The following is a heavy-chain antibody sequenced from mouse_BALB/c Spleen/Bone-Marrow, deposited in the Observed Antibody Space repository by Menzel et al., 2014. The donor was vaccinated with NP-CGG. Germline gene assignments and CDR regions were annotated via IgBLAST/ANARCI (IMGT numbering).Heavy chain of an antibody. Sequence: VQLQESGAELVRPGASVKVSCKASGYTFINYWINWVRQRPGQGLEWIGNIYPSDSYTNCNQKFKDKATLTVDKSSSTAYMQLSSPTSEDSAVYYCTRMYYNYYAMDYWGQGTSVTVSS. CDR1: GYTFINYW. V-gene: IGHV1S126*01. CDR2: IYPSDSYT. D-gene: IGHD1-3*01. J-gene: IGHJ4*01. CDR3: TRMYYNYYAMDY.